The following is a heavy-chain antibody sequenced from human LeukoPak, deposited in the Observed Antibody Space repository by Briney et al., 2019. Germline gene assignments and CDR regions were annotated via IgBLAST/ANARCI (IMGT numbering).Heavy chain of an antibody. D-gene: IGHD3-10*01. V-gene: IGHV3-48*03. CDR1: GFTFSSYE. CDR2: ISSSGSTI. Sequence: GGSLRLSRAASGFTFSSYEMNWVRQAPGKGLEWVSYISSSGSTIYYADSVKGRFTISRDNAKNSLYLQMNSLRAEDTAVYYCARAGDTMVRGYRTYYFDYWGQGTLVTVSS. J-gene: IGHJ4*02. CDR3: ARAGDTMVRGYRTYYFDY.